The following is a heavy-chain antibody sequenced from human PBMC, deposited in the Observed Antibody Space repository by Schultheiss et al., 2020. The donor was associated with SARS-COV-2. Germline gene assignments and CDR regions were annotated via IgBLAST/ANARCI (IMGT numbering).Heavy chain of an antibody. CDR2: ISSSGSTI. Sequence: GGSLRLSCAASGFTFSSYEMNWVRQAPGKGLEWVSYISSSGSTIYYADSVKGRFTISRDNAKNSLYLQMNSLKTEDTAVYYCTTEGIAVAGDGMDVWGQGTTVTVSS. J-gene: IGHJ6*02. CDR3: TTEGIAVAGDGMDV. D-gene: IGHD6-19*01. CDR1: GFTFSSYE. V-gene: IGHV3-48*03.